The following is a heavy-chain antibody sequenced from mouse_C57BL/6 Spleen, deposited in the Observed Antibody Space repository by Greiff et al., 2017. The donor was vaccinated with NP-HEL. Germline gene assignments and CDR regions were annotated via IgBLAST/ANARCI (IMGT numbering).Heavy chain of an antibody. D-gene: IGHD3-2*02. CDR2: VLPGSGST. J-gene: IGHJ3*01. CDR3: ASGRSAAY. Sequence: VQLQQSGAELMKPGASVKLSCKATGYTFTGYWIEWVKPRPGPCLAWIGEVLPGSGSTNYNEKFKGKATFTADTSSNTAHRQLSSLTDEDSAIYDCASGRSAAYWGQGALVTVS. V-gene: IGHV1-9*01. CDR1: GYTFTGYW.